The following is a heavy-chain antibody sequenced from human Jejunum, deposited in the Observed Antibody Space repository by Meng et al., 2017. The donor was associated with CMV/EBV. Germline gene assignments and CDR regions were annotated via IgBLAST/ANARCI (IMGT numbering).Heavy chain of an antibody. D-gene: IGHD6-19*01. CDR3: ARGYSSDWYDY. CDR1: GGSINNYY. Sequence: QVQLQESGPGLVTPSETLSLICTVSGGSINNYYWNWIRQSAGKGLEWIGRIYTSGSTNYNPSLQSRVTMSVDTSKNQFSLKLTSVTAADTAVYYCARGYSSDWYDYWGQGALVTVSS. J-gene: IGHJ4*02. V-gene: IGHV4-4*07. CDR2: IYTSGST.